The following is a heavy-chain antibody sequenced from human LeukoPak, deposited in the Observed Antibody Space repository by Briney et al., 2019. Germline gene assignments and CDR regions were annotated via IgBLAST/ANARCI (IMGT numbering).Heavy chain of an antibody. Sequence: GEALKISCKGSGYSFNSYWIGWGRQVPGKGLEGMGIIYPGDSDTRYSPSFEGQVTISADKSISTAYLQWSSLKASDTAMYYCARYIIAVAEVYFDYWGQGTLVTVSS. CDR3: ARYIIAVAEVYFDY. CDR1: GYSFNSYW. CDR2: IYPGDSDT. V-gene: IGHV5-51*01. D-gene: IGHD6-19*01. J-gene: IGHJ4*02.